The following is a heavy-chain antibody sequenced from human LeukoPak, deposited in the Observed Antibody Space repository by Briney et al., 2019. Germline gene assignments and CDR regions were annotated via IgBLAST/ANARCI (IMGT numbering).Heavy chain of an antibody. CDR2: INPNSGGT. D-gene: IGHD6-19*01. CDR1: GYTFTGYY. V-gene: IGHV1-2*02. J-gene: IGHJ4*02. CDR3: GRVGLEQWLELDY. Sequence: ASVKVSCKASGYTFTGYYMHWVRQAPGQGLEWMGWINPNSGGTNYAQKFQGRVTMTRDTSISTAYMELSRLRSDDTAVYYCGRVGLEQWLELDYWGQGTLVTVSS.